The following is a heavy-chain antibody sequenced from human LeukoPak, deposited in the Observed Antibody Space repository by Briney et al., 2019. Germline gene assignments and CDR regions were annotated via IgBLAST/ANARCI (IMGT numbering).Heavy chain of an antibody. D-gene: IGHD6-6*01. J-gene: IGHJ6*03. CDR3: ARTKAARPGGNYYMDV. CDR2: ISWNSGRI. V-gene: IGHV3-9*01. CDR1: GFTFDDYA. Sequence: PGRSLRLSCAASGFTFDDYAMHWVRQAPGKGLEWVSGISWNSGRINYADSVKGRFTISRDNAKNSLYLQMNSLRAEDTALYYCARTKAARPGGNYYMDVWGKGTTVTVSS.